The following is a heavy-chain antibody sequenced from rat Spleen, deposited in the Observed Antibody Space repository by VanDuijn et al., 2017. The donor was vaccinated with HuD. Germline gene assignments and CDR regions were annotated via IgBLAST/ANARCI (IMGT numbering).Heavy chain of an antibody. CDR3: AVAGYGY. D-gene: IGHD4-3*01. V-gene: IGHV5-25*01. CDR1: GFTFSNYY. J-gene: IGHJ2*01. CDR2: ISTGGGNT. Sequence: EVQLVESDGGLVQPGRSLKLSCAASGFTFSNYYMAWVRQAPTKGLEWVASISTGGGNTYYRDSVKGRFTISRDNAENTAYLQMNSLWSEDTATYYCAVAGYGYWGQGVVVTVSS.